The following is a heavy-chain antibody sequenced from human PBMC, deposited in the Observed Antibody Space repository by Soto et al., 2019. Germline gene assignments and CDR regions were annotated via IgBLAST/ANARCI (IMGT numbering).Heavy chain of an antibody. Sequence: EVRLLESGGGLVQPGGSLRLSCAASGFTFSSYAMSWVRQAPGKGLQWVSVISGTSGGTYYADSVKGRFTISRDNSKNTVYLQMNSLRVEDTAVYYCAKDTWFWEFGDHWGQGTLVTVSS. J-gene: IGHJ4*02. CDR3: AKDTWFWEFGDH. V-gene: IGHV3-23*01. D-gene: IGHD3-10*01. CDR2: ISGTSGGT. CDR1: GFTFSSYA.